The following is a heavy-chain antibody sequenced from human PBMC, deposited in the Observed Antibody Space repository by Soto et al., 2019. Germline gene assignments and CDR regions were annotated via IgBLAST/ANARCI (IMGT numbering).Heavy chain of an antibody. V-gene: IGHV4-59*08. D-gene: IGHD1-7*01. CDR3: ARHSELTSVDAFDI. CDR1: GGSISSYY. J-gene: IGHJ3*02. CDR2: IYYSGST. Sequence: SETLSLTCTVSGGSISSYYWSWIRQPPGKGLEWIGYIYYSGSTNYNPSLKSRVTISVDTSKNQFSLKLSSVTAADTAVYYCARHSELTSVDAFDIWGQGTMVTVSS.